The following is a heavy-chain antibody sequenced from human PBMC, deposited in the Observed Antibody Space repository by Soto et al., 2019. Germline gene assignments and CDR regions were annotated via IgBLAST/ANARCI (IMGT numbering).Heavy chain of an antibody. CDR2: IKQDGSEK. J-gene: IGHJ4*02. CDR3: ARVLITMVRGVIIRGYYFDY. CDR1: GFTFSSYW. D-gene: IGHD3-10*01. Sequence: GGSLRLSCAASGFTFSSYWVSWVRQAPGKGLEWVANIKQDGSEKYYVDSVKGRFTISRDNAKNSLYLQMNSLRAEDTAVYYCARVLITMVRGVIIRGYYFDYWGQGTLVTVSS. V-gene: IGHV3-7*01.